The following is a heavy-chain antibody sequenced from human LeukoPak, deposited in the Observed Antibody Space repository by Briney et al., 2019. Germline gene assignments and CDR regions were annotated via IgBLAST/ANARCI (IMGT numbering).Heavy chain of an antibody. CDR3: ARPAAAGDYYYYGMDV. J-gene: IGHJ6*02. V-gene: IGHV5-51*01. D-gene: IGHD6-13*01. CDR2: IYPGDSDT. CDR1: GYSFTSYW. Sequence: GESLKISCKGSGYSFTSYWIGWVRQMPGKGLEWMGIIYPGDSDTRYSPSFQGQVTISADKSISTAYLQWSSLKASDTAMYYCARPAAAGDYYYYGMDVWGQGTTVTVSS.